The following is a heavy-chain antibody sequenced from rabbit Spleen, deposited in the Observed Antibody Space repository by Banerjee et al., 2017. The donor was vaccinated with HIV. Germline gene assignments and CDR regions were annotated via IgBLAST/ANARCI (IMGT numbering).Heavy chain of an antibody. Sequence: QEQLVESGGGLVKPEGSLTLTCKASGVSFNDKDVMCWVRQAPGKGLEWITCINMVTGKSVYASWAKGRFSISRENTQNTVSLQMNSLTAADTATYFCVREVAARFNLWGPGTLVTVS. CDR3: VREVAARFNL. J-gene: IGHJ4*01. V-gene: IGHV1S45*01. CDR1: GVSFNDKDV. D-gene: IGHD4-1*01. CDR2: INMVTGKS.